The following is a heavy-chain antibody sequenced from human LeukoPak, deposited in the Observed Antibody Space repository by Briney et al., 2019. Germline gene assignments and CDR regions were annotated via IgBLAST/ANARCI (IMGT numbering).Heavy chain of an antibody. Sequence: SGGSLRLSCAASGFTFSSYEMNWVRQAPGKGLEWISYISSSGSTLYYADSVKGRFTISRDDARNSLYLQMNSLRGEDTAVYYCAGERGGYGFYWGQGTLVTVSS. CDR3: AGERGGYGFY. V-gene: IGHV3-48*03. D-gene: IGHD5-12*01. J-gene: IGHJ4*02. CDR1: GFTFSSYE. CDR2: ISSSGSTL.